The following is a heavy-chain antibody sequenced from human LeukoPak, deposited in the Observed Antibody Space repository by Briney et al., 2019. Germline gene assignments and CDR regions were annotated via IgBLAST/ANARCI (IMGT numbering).Heavy chain of an antibody. J-gene: IGHJ4*02. CDR3: ARGHDYGDYGAFAYYFDY. CDR2: LKQDGNDK. Sequence: GGSLRLSCAASVSTLSAYWMTWFRQTPGKGLEWLASLKQDGNDKYYVDSVKGRFTISRDNAENSLYLQMNSLRAEDTAVYYCARGHDYGDYGAFAYYFDYWGQGALVTVSS. V-gene: IGHV3-7*02. D-gene: IGHD4-17*01. CDR1: VSTLSAYW.